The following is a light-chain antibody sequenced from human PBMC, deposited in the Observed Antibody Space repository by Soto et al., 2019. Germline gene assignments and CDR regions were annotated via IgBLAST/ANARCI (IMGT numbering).Light chain of an antibody. CDR1: SSDVGGYNY. J-gene: IGLJ3*02. CDR2: EVS. CDR3: SSYTSAGTWV. V-gene: IGLV2-14*01. Sequence: QSALTQPAYVSGSHGQSITISCTGTSSDVGGYNYVSWYQQYPGKAPKLMIYEVSNRPSGVSNRFSGSKSGNTASLTISGLQAEDESDYYCSSYTSAGTWVFGGGTKLTVL.